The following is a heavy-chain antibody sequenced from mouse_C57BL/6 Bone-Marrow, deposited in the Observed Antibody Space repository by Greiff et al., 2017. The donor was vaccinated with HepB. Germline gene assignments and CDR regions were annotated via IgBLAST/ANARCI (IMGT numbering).Heavy chain of an antibody. Sequence: VQLQQSGAELVRPGTSVKVSCKASGYAFTNYLIEWVKQRPGQGLEWIGVINPGSGGTNYNEKFKGKATLTADKSSSTAYMQLSSLTSEDSAVYFCARGGDYDRFDYWGQGTTLTVSS. CDR1: GYAFTNYL. CDR2: INPGSGGT. D-gene: IGHD2-4*01. V-gene: IGHV1-54*01. J-gene: IGHJ2*01. CDR3: ARGGDYDRFDY.